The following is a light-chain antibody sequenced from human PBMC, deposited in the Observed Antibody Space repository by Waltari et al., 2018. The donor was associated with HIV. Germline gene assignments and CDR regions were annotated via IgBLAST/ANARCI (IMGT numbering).Light chain of an antibody. CDR3: YSTDNSGHHRV. J-gene: IGLJ2*01. V-gene: IGLV3-10*01. CDR1: ALPKKY. CDR2: EDS. Sequence: SYELTQPTSVAVSPGQTARITCTGDALPKKYASWYQQKSGQAPVLVIYEDSKRPSGCPERFSGSSSGTTATLTISGAQVEDEADYYCYSTDNSGHHRVFGTGTKLTVL.